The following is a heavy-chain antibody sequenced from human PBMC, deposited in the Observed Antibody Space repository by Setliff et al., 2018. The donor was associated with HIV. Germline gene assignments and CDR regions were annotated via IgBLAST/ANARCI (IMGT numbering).Heavy chain of an antibody. CDR2: IYPGGARR. V-gene: IGHV1-46*01. CDR1: GYTFTNYY. Sequence: ASVKVSCKASGYTFTNYYMHWVRQAPGQGLEWMGIIYPGGARRSYAQKFQGRVTMTWDTSTSTVYMGLSSLRSEDTAFYYCVRVGPWYYGRSGYLASWDYWGQGTQVTVSS. J-gene: IGHJ4*02. D-gene: IGHD3-22*01. CDR3: VRVGPWYYGRSGYLASWDY.